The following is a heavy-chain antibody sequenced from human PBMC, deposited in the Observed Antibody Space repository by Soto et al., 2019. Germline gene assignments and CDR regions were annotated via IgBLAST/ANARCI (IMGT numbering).Heavy chain of an antibody. CDR3: AKADGQQWLIPHLDN. D-gene: IGHD6-19*01. Sequence: GGSLRLSCEASGFNFKKFAMGWVRQAPGEGLEWVSGISCCGGSTFYADSVKGRFSLARDDSKNTLSLQLNSLRVEDTAHYYCAKADGQQWLIPHLDNWGQGTQVTVSS. V-gene: IGHV3-23*01. CDR1: GFNFKKFA. CDR2: ISCCGGST. J-gene: IGHJ4*02.